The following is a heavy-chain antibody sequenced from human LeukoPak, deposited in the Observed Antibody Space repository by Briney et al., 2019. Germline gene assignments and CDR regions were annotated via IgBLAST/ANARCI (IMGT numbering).Heavy chain of an antibody. V-gene: IGHV3-48*01. CDR1: GFTFSSYN. J-gene: IGHJ4*02. CDR2: ISSSSSTI. D-gene: IGHD3-22*01. Sequence: GGSLRLSCAASGFTFSSYNMNWVRQAPGKGLEWVSYISSSSSTIYYADSVKGRFTISRDNAKNSLYLQMNSLRAEDTAVYYCARDYYDSSGYYHGGYWGQGTLVTASS. CDR3: ARDYYDSSGYYHGGY.